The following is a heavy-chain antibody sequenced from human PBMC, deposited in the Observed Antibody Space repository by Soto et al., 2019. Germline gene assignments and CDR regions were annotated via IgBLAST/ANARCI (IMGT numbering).Heavy chain of an antibody. CDR1: GFTFSSHA. CDR2: VDGSGCEK. J-gene: IGHJ4*02. CDR3: ARVRFQWLPHEFDY. V-gene: IGHV3-21*04. D-gene: IGHD6-19*01. Sequence: PGGSLRLSCAASGFTFSSHAMGWLRQAPGTGPEWVAIVDGSGCEKSYVDSVKGRFTISRDNSKNSLYLQMNSLRAEDTAVYYCARVRFQWLPHEFDYWGQGTLVTVSS.